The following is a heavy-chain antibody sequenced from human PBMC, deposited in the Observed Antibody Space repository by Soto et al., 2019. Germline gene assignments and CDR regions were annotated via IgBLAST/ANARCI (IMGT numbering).Heavy chain of an antibody. D-gene: IGHD3-16*01. CDR1: GGSFRGYF. CDR3: QGGDF. Sequence: SETLSLTCAVSGGSFRGYFWSWIRQSPDKGLEWIGEINDSGSTYYNPSFKSRLTISVDTSKSQISLTLTSVTAADSAVYYCQGGDFWGPGTRVTVSS. J-gene: IGHJ4*02. CDR2: INDSGST. V-gene: IGHV4-34*01.